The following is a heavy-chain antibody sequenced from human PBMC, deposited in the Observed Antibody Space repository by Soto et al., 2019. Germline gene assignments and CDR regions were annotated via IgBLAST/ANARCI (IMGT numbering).Heavy chain of an antibody. V-gene: IGHV3-33*01. CDR1: GFTFSSYG. J-gene: IGHJ6*02. D-gene: IGHD2-15*01. CDR2: IWYDGSNK. Sequence: QVQLVESGGGVVQPGRSLRLSCAASGFTFSSYGMHWVRQAPGKGLEWVAVIWYDGSNKYYADSVKGRFTISRDNSKNTLYLQMNSRRAEDTAVYYCASEYCSGGSCYYYGMDVWGRGTTVTVSS. CDR3: ASEYCSGGSCYYYGMDV.